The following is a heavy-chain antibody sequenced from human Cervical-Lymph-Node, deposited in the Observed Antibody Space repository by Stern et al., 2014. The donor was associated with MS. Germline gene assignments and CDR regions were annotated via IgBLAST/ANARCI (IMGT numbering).Heavy chain of an antibody. V-gene: IGHV1-46*01. Sequence: VQLVQSGAEVKKPGASVKVSCKASGYNFTNYYMHWVRQAPGQGLEWKGIINPSGGSTSYAQKFQGRVTMTRDTSTSTVHMELSSLRSEDTAVYYCAREVAGHRLGMMDVWGQGTTVTVSS. CDR1: GYNFTNYY. J-gene: IGHJ6*02. CDR3: AREVAGHRLGMMDV. CDR2: INPSGGST. D-gene: IGHD6-19*01.